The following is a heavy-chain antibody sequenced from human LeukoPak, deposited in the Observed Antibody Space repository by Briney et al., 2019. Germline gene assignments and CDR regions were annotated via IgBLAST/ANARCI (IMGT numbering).Heavy chain of an antibody. V-gene: IGHV3-30*04. CDR2: ISYDGSNK. Sequence: GRSLRLSCAASGFTFSSYAMHWVRQAPGKGLEWVAVISYDGSNKYYADSVKGRFTISRDNSKNTLYLQMNSLRAEDTAVYYCARDFSPGGSYYFDYWGQGTLVTVSS. J-gene: IGHJ4*02. CDR1: GFTFSSYA. CDR3: ARDFSPGGSYYFDY. D-gene: IGHD2-15*01.